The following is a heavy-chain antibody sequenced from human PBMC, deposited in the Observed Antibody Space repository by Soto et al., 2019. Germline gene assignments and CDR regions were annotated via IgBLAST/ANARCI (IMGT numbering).Heavy chain of an antibody. CDR1: GGSFSGYY. J-gene: IGHJ6*03. D-gene: IGHD3-16*02. CDR3: ARSLRQYYYYYYMDV. CDR2: IYYSGST. V-gene: IGHV4-59*01. Sequence: SEILSLTCAVYGGSFSGYYWSWIRQPPGKGLEWIGYIYYSGSTNYNPSLKSRVTISVDTSKNQFSLKLSSVTAADTAVYYCARSLRQYYYYYYMDVWGKGTTVTVSS.